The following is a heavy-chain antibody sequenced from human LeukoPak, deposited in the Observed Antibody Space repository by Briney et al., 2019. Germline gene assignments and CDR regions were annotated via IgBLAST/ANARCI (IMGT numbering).Heavy chain of an antibody. CDR2: ISGPGGGT. V-gene: IGHV3-23*01. Sequence: GGSLRLSCAASGFTFSSYVMNWVRQAPGKGLEWVSAISGPGGGTYYADSVKGRFTISRDNSKNTLYLQMNSLRVEDTAIYYCAKAPQGYNSYALPANWGQGTLVTVSS. CDR3: AKAPQGYNSYALPAN. J-gene: IGHJ4*02. D-gene: IGHD5-12*01. CDR1: GFTFSSYV.